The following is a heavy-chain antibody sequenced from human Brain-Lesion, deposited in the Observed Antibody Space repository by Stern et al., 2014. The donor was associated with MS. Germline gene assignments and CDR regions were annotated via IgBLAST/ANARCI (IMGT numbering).Heavy chain of an antibody. V-gene: IGHV3-15*01. CDR1: GFTFSQAW. Sequence: VQLVQSGGGLVKSGGSLRLSCAASGFTFSQAWMGWVRQVPGKGLEWVGHIKRRTDGGTANYAASVKDRFTVSRDNSANMLYLQMNSLTIEDTAVYYCVAGAQLWLWGQGTLVTVSS. D-gene: IGHD1-1*01. J-gene: IGHJ4*02. CDR2: IKRRTDGGTA. CDR3: VAGAQLWL.